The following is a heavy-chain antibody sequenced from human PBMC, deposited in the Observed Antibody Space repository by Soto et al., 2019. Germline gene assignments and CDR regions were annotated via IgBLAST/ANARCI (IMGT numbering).Heavy chain of an antibody. Sequence: PGGSLRLSCAASGFTLSWYWMHWVRQAPGKGLEWVSDINNDGSIINYADSVKGRFSISRDDAKNTLYLQMNSLRAEDTAVYFCARGPPAMDYYFDYWGQGILVTAPQ. D-gene: IGHD5-18*01. CDR3: ARGPPAMDYYFDY. V-gene: IGHV3-74*01. CDR1: GFTLSWYW. J-gene: IGHJ4*02. CDR2: INNDGSII.